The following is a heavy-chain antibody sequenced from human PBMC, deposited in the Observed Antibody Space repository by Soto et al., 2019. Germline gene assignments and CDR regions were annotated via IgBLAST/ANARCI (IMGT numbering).Heavy chain of an antibody. CDR1: GYTFTSYG. D-gene: IGHD1-1*01. CDR3: ARVRNDPNFYYYYYGMDV. CDR2: ISAYNGNT. J-gene: IGHJ6*02. Sequence: GASVKVSCKASGYTFTSYGISWVRQAPGQGLEWMGWISAYNGNTNYAQKLQGRVTMTTDTSTSTAYMELRSLRSDDTAVYYCARVRNDPNFYYYYYGMDVWGQGTTVTVSS. V-gene: IGHV1-18*04.